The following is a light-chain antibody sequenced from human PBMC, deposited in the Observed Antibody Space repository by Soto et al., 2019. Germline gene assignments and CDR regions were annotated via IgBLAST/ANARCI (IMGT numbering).Light chain of an antibody. Sequence: DIQMTQSPSPLSASLGDRITITCQASQDICNFLHWYRQKPGRAPELVIFDAFNLEAGVSPRFRGSRSGTPFTLTISSLHPDDIATYFCQHRLTVGPGTKVDI. CDR1: QDICNF. CDR2: DAF. CDR3: QHRLT. J-gene: IGKJ3*01. V-gene: IGKV1-33*01.